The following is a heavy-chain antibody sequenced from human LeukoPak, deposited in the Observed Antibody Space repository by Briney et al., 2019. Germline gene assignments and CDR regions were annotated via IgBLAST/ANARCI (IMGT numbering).Heavy chain of an antibody. J-gene: IGHJ4*02. V-gene: IGHV1-8*01. CDR1: GYAFTSYD. CDR2: MNPNSGNT. CDR3: ARVPGGSYGPDFDY. Sequence: ASVKVSCKASGYAFTSYDNNWVRQATGQGLEWMGWMNPNSGNTGYAQKFQGRVTMTRNTSISTAYMELSSLRSEDTAVYYCARVPGGSYGPDFDYWGQGTLVTVSS. D-gene: IGHD5-18*01.